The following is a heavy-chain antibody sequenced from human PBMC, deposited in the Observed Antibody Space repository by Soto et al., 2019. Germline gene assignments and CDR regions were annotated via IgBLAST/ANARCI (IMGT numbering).Heavy chain of an antibody. Sequence: QVQLQESGPGLVKPSQTLSLTCTVSGGSISSGDYYWSWIRQPPGKGLEWIGYIYYSGSTYYNPSLKSRVTISVDTSKNQFSRKLSSVTAADTAVYYGASEFSGGSVLGAFDIWGQGTMVTVSS. CDR2: IYYSGST. V-gene: IGHV4-30-4*01. D-gene: IGHD2-15*01. CDR3: ASEFSGGSVLGAFDI. CDR1: GGSISSGDYY. J-gene: IGHJ3*02.